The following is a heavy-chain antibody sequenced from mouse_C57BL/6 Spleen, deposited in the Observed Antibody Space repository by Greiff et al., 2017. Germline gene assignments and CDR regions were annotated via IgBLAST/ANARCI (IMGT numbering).Heavy chain of an antibody. Sequence: VQLQQSGPELVKPGASVKISCKASGYTFTDYYMNWVKQSHGKSLEWIGDINPNNGGTSYNQKFKGKATLTVDKSSSPAYMERRSLTSEDSAVYYCARGGSRSRYFDVWGTGTTLTVSS. D-gene: IGHD1-1*01. J-gene: IGHJ1*03. V-gene: IGHV1-26*01. CDR1: GYTFTDYY. CDR2: INPNNGGT. CDR3: ARGGSRSRYFDV.